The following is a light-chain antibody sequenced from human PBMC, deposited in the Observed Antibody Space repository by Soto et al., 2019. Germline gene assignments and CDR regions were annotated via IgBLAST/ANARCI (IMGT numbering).Light chain of an antibody. CDR1: QSISSW. CDR3: QQYNSYWT. V-gene: IGKV1-5*03. Sequence: DIQMTQSPSTLSASVGDRVTITCRASQSISSWLAWYQQKPGKAPKLLINKASSLESGVPSRFSCSGSGTEFTLTISSLQPDDFATYYCQQYNSYWTFGQGTKVEIK. CDR2: KAS. J-gene: IGKJ1*01.